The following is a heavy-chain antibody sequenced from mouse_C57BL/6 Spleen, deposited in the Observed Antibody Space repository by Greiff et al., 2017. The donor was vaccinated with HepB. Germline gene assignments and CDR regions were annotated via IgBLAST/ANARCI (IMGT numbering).Heavy chain of an antibody. CDR3: ASGIYDYDQGAYFDY. CDR2: ILPGSGST. D-gene: IGHD2-4*01. CDR1: GYTFTGYW. V-gene: IGHV1-9*01. Sequence: VQLQQSGAELMKPGASVKLSCKATGYTFTGYWIEWVKQRPGHGLEWIGEILPGSGSTNYNEKFKGKATFTADTSSNTAYMQLSSLTTEDSAIYYCASGIYDYDQGAYFDYWGQGTTLTVSS. J-gene: IGHJ2*01.